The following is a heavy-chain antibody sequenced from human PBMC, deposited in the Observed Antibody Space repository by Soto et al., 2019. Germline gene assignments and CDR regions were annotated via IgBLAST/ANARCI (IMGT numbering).Heavy chain of an antibody. V-gene: IGHV1-24*01. Sequence: ASVKVSCKVSGYTLTELSMHWVRQAPGKGLEWMGGFDPEDGETIYAQKFQGRVTMTEDTSTDTAYMELSSLRSEDTAVYYCATHKRSSSGFLWGGFDYWGQGTLVTVSS. J-gene: IGHJ4*02. CDR2: FDPEDGET. D-gene: IGHD6-19*01. CDR3: ATHKRSSSGFLWGGFDY. CDR1: GYTLTELS.